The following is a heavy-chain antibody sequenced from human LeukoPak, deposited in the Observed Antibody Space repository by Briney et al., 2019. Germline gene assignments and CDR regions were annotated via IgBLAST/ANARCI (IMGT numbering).Heavy chain of an antibody. CDR2: MSADSATT. CDR3: ARKSASGNYPLDY. J-gene: IGHJ4*02. V-gene: IGHV3-23*01. D-gene: IGHD3-10*01. CDR1: GFNFGSYS. Sequence: PGGSLRLSCAASGFNFGSYSMTWVRQAPGKGLEWVSVMSADSATTFYADSVKGRFTISRDNAKNTVFLQMSSLRAEDTALYYCARKSASGNYPLDYRGQGTLVTVSS.